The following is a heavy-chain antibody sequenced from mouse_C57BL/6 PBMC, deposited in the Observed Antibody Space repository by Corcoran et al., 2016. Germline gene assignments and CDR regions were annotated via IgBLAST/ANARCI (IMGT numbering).Heavy chain of an antibody. V-gene: IGHV1-26*01. Sequence: EVQLQQSGPELVKPGASVKISCTASGNTFTDYYMNWVKQSHGKSLEWIGDINPNNGGTSYNQKFKGKATLTVDKSSSTAYMELRSLTSEDSAVYYCARNMGGWGQGTTLTVSS. D-gene: IGHD4-1*01. CDR2: INPNNGGT. J-gene: IGHJ2*01. CDR3: ARNMGG. CDR1: GNTFTDYY.